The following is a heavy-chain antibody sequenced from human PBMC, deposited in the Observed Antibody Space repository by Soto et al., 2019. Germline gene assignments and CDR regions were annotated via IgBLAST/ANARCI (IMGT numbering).Heavy chain of an antibody. CDR2: IYYSGST. D-gene: IGHD3-3*01. V-gene: IGHV4-39*01. J-gene: IGHJ4*02. CDR1: GGSISSSSYY. CDR3: ARRPYDFWSGYGVD. Sequence: QLQLQESGPGLVKPSETLSLTCTVSGGSISSSSYYWGWIRQPPGKGLEWIGSIYYSGSTYYNPSLKSRVTISVDTSKNQFSRKLSSVTAADTAVYYCARRPYDFWSGYGVDWGQGTLVTVSS.